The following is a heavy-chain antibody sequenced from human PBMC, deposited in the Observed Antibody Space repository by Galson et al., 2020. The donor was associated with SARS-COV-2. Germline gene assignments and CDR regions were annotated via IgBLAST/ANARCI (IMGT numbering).Heavy chain of an antibody. J-gene: IGHJ6*04. V-gene: IGHV3-30*02. CDR1: GFSFRNYG. Sequence: GESLKISCAASGFSFRNYGMHWVRQAPGKGLAWVAFIHYDANNKYYADSVKDRFTVSKDNSKNTLYLQRNSLRAEDTALYFCAREQDYYYGMDVGGKGTSVSVSS. CDR2: IHYDANNK. CDR3: AREQDYYYGMDV.